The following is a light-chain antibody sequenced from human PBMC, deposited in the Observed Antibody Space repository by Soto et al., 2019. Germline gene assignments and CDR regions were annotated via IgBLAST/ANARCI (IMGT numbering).Light chain of an antibody. Sequence: EIVLTQSPATLSLSPGERATLSCRASQSVSSSYLAWYQQKPGQAPRLLIYGASSRATGIPDRFSGSGSGTDFTLTISRLEPEDFAVYYCQQYGSSSLTFGPGTKVDIK. CDR1: QSVSSSY. V-gene: IGKV3-20*01. CDR2: GAS. J-gene: IGKJ3*01. CDR3: QQYGSSSLT.